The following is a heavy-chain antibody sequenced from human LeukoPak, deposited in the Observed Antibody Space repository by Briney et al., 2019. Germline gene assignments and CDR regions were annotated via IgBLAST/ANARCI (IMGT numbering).Heavy chain of an antibody. CDR1: GGTFDNSA. D-gene: IGHD1-1*01. J-gene: IGHJ6*02. CDR2: IIPILNIP. V-gene: IGHV1-69*04. CDR3: AREKMEVGYYGLDV. Sequence: GASVKVSCKASGGTFDNSALNWVRQAPGQGLEWMGSIIPILNIPNYAQTLQGRVTIAADKSTSTAYMELSSLRSDDTAVYYSAREKMEVGYYGLDVWGQGTTVTVSS.